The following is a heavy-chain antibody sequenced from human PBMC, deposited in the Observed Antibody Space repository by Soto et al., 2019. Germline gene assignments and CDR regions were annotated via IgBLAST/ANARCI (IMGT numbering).Heavy chain of an antibody. CDR1: GFTFSNYN. D-gene: IGHD1-1*01. J-gene: IGHJ4*02. CDR2: ITSSGSLI. CDR3: ARDYLAGTTPFY. V-gene: IGHV3-48*01. Sequence: GGSLRLSCAASGFTFSNYNMNWVRQAPGKGLEWVSFITSSGSLIHYADSVKGRFTVSRDNAKNSLYLQMNSLRAEDTAVYYCARDYLAGTTPFYWGQGSLVTVSS.